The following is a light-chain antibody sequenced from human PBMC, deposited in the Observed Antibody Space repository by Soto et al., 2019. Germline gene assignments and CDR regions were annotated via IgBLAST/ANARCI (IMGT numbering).Light chain of an antibody. CDR3: QQYSHLIT. CDR2: DAS. Sequence: IVLTQSPGTLSLSPWERATLSCRASQSVSSSYLAWYQQKPGQAPRLLIYDASNRATGIPARFSGSGSGTDFTLTISSLEPDDFATYYCQQYSHLITFGQGTRLEIK. V-gene: IGKV3-20*01. CDR1: QSVSSSY. J-gene: IGKJ5*01.